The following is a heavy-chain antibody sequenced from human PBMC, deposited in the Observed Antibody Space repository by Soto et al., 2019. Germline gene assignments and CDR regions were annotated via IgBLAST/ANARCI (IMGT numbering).Heavy chain of an antibody. Sequence: QVQLVQSGAEVKKPGSSVRVSCKASGGMFYSSAINWVRQAPGQGLEWMGGIVTMNGSPKYAQEFLGRVTISADASTTTAYMDLSGLKSEDTAVYYCACAPNWTYQPTRYWGRGTQVTVSS. V-gene: IGHV1-69*01. CDR1: GGMFYSSA. D-gene: IGHD2-2*01. CDR3: ACAPNWTYQPTRY. J-gene: IGHJ4*02. CDR2: IVTMNGSP.